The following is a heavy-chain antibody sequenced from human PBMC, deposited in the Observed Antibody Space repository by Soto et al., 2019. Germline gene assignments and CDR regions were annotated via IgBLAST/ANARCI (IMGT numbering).Heavy chain of an antibody. CDR1: GGTFSSYA. V-gene: IGHV1-69*13. CDR3: ASRTYSSSWYALYALRGYFDY. Sequence: GASVKVSCKASGGTFSSYAISCVRQAPGQGLEWMGGIIPIFGTANYAQKFQGRVTITADESTSTAYMELSSLRSEDTAVYYCASRTYSSSWYALYALRGYFDYWGQGTLVTLSS. CDR2: IIPIFGTA. D-gene: IGHD6-13*01. J-gene: IGHJ4*02.